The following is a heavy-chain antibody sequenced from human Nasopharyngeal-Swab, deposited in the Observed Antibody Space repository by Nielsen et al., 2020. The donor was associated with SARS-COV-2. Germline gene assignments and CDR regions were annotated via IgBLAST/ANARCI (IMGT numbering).Heavy chain of an antibody. Sequence: SETLSLTCTVSGGSISSSSYYWGWIRQPPGKGLEWIGSIYYSGSTYYNPSLKSRVTISVDTSQNQFSLKLSSVTAADTAVYYCARRSVVPAAIYNWFDPWGQGTLVTVSS. D-gene: IGHD2-2*02. CDR2: IYYSGST. V-gene: IGHV4-39*01. J-gene: IGHJ5*02. CDR1: GGSISSSSYY. CDR3: ARRSVVPAAIYNWFDP.